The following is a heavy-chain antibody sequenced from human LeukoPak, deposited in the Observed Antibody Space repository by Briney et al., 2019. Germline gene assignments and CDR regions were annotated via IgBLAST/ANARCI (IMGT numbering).Heavy chain of an antibody. CDR2: IYPGDSDT. J-gene: IGHJ6*02. Sequence: GESLKISCKGSGYSFTSYWIGWVRQMPGKGLERMGIIYPGDSDTRYSPSFQGQVTISADKSISTAYLQWSSLKASDTAMYYCARHAVPYYYDSSDYYYYYGMDVWGQGTTVTVSS. V-gene: IGHV5-51*01. CDR1: GYSFTSYW. D-gene: IGHD3-22*01. CDR3: ARHAVPYYYDSSDYYYYYGMDV.